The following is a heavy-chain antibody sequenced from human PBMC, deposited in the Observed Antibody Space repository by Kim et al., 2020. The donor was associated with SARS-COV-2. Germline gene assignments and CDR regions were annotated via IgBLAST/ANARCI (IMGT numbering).Heavy chain of an antibody. Sequence: YAASVSRLFTIARDNSKLTLYLQMSGLRAVDTAVYYCAKGGVRQQRYFDYWGQGTLVTVSS. J-gene: IGHJ4*02. CDR3: AKGGVRQQRYFDY. D-gene: IGHD1-1*01. V-gene: IGHV3-23*01.